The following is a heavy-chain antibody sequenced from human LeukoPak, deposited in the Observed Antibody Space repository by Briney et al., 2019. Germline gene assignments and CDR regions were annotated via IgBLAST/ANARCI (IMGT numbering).Heavy chain of an antibody. Sequence: SQTLSLTCTVSGGSISSGDYYWSWIRQPPGEGLEWIGYIYYSGSTYYNPSLKSRVTISVDTSKNQFSLKLSSVTAADTAVYYCARGTVLWFGELVFDYWGQGTLVTVSS. CDR3: ARGTVLWFGELVFDY. CDR2: IYYSGST. D-gene: IGHD3-10*01. CDR1: GGSISSGDYY. V-gene: IGHV4-30-4*01. J-gene: IGHJ4*02.